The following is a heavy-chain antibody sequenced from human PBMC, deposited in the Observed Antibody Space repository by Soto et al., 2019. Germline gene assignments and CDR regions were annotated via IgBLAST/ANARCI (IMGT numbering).Heavy chain of an antibody. CDR2: IGSGSRTI. Sequence: EVQLVESGGGLVQPGGSLRLSCAASGFTFSTYSMSWVRQAPGKGLEWVSYIGSGSRTIYYADSVKGRFTISRDNAKNALFLQMNSLRAEETAVFFCASPDRFDYWGQGTLVTVSS. J-gene: IGHJ4*02. V-gene: IGHV3-48*01. CDR3: ASPDRFDY. CDR1: GFTFSTYS.